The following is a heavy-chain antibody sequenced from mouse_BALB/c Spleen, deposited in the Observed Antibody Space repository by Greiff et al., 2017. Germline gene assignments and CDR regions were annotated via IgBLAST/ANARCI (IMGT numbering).Heavy chain of an antibody. V-gene: IGHV5-17*02. CDR1: GFTFSSFG. J-gene: IGHJ2*01. D-gene: IGHD1-1*01. CDR2: ISSGSSTI. CDR3: AREGGSRGWYYFDY. Sequence: EVKLVESGGGLVQPGGSRKLSCAASGFTFSSFGMHWVRQAPEKGLEWVAYISSGSSTIYYADTVKGRFTISRDNPKNTPFLQMTSLRSEDTAMYYCAREGGSRGWYYFDYWGQGTTLSVSS.